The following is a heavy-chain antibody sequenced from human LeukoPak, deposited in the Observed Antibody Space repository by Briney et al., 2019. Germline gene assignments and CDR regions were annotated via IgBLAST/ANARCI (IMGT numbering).Heavy chain of an antibody. V-gene: IGHV4-34*01. CDR3: ARVGRDGYNFHY. CDR2: INHSGRT. J-gene: IGHJ4*02. Sequence: SETLSLTCAVYGGSFSGYYWSWIRQPPGKGLEWIGEINHSGRTNYNPSLKSRVTISVDTSKNQFSLKLSSVTAADTAVYYCARVGRDGYNFHYWGQGTLVTVSS. D-gene: IGHD5-24*01. CDR1: GGSFSGYY.